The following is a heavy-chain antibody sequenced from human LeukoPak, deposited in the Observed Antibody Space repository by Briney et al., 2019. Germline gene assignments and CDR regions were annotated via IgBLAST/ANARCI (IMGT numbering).Heavy chain of an antibody. CDR2: VSPPGGGT. J-gene: IGHJ4*02. Sequence: GGSLRLSCGASGFTFSKHGMNWVRRAPGKGLEWLSGVSPPGGGTYYADSVKGRFTISRDDSKNTLSLQMNSLRVEDEAVFYCARDLAWGVFDYWGQGTLVTVSS. CDR1: GFTFSKHG. CDR3: ARDLAWGVFDY. V-gene: IGHV3-23*01. D-gene: IGHD7-27*01.